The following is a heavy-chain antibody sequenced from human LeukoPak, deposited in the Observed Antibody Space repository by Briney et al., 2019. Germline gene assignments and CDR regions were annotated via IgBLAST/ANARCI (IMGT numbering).Heavy chain of an antibody. CDR3: ARPIKAYYYDSSGYYGY. CDR2: ISAYNGNT. D-gene: IGHD3-22*01. Sequence: SVKVSCKASGYTFTVYGISWVRQAPGQGLEWMGWISAYNGNTNYAQKLQGRVTMTTDTSTSTAYMELRSLRSDDTAVYYCARPIKAYYYDSSGYYGYWGQGTLVTVSS. V-gene: IGHV1-18*01. J-gene: IGHJ4*02. CDR1: GYTFTVYG.